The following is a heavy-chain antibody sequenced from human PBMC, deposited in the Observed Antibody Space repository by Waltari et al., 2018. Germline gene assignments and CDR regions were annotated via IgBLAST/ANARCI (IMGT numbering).Heavy chain of an antibody. CDR2: VYHFGSS. CDR1: GASIPSASY. V-gene: IGHV4-38-2*01. Sequence: QVQLQESGPGLVKPSETLSLTCAVSGASIPSASYWGWLRQPPGKGLEWIGYVYHFGSSSYNPSLKSRVTMSVDTSKRQFSLNLSSVTAADTAVYYCARHESAHYGGFDSWGRGTLVTVSA. CDR3: ARHESAHYGGFDS. D-gene: IGHD4-17*01. J-gene: IGHJ4*02.